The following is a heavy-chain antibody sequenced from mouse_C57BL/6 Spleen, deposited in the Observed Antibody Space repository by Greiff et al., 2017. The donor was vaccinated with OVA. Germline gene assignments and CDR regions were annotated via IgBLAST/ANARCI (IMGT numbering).Heavy chain of an antibody. V-gene: IGHV1-64*01. J-gene: IGHJ4*01. Sequence: VQLQQPGAELVKPGASVKLSCKASGYTFTSYWMHWVKQRPGQGLEWIGMIHPNSGSTNYNEKFKSKATLTVDKSSSTAYMQLSSLTSEDSAVYYWASGVYYGNYVGGRDYWGQGTSVTVSS. CDR2: IHPNSGST. CDR1: GYTFTSYW. CDR3: ASGVYYGNYVGGRDY. D-gene: IGHD2-1*01.